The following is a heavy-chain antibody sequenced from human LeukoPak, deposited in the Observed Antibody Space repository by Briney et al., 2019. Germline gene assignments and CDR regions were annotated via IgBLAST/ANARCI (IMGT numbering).Heavy chain of an antibody. CDR1: GFTFSSYS. CDR3: ARDSVWKDAFDI. V-gene: IGHV3-48*02. CDR2: ISSSSTI. Sequence: GGSLRLSCAASGFTFSSYSMNWVRQAPGKGLEWVSYISSSSTIYYADSGKGRFTISRDNAKNSLYLQMNSLRDEDTAVYYCARDSVWKDAFDIWGQGTMVTVSS. D-gene: IGHD1-1*01. J-gene: IGHJ3*02.